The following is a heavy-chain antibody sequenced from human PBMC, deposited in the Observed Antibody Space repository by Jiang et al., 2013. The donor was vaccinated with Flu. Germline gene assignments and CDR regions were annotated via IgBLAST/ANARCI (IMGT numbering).Heavy chain of an antibody. CDR2: IIPMFGTA. CDR3: ARREAVERYDFWSGSNYYYNMDV. CDR1: GDTFSRNS. J-gene: IGHJ6*03. D-gene: IGHD3-3*01. V-gene: IGHV1-69*06. Sequence: GSSVKVSCKPSGDTFSRNSISWVRQAPGQGLEWMGGIIPMFGTANYAQKFQGRVTITADKSTGTVYMELSSLRSEDTAVYYCARREAVERYDFWSGSNYYYNMDVWGKGTTVTVSS.